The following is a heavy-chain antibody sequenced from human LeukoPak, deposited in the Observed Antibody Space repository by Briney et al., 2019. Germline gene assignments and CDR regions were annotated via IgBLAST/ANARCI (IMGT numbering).Heavy chain of an antibody. CDR2: ISSSGSTI. CDR3: ARDSSPGTGPDAFDI. J-gene: IGHJ3*02. Sequence: PGGSLRLSCAASGFTFSDYYMSWIRQAPGKGLEWVSYISSSGSTIYYADSVKGRFTISRENAKNSLYLQMNSLRADDTAVYYCARDSSPGTGPDAFDIWGQGTMVTVSS. CDR1: GFTFSDYY. D-gene: IGHD1-1*01. V-gene: IGHV3-11*04.